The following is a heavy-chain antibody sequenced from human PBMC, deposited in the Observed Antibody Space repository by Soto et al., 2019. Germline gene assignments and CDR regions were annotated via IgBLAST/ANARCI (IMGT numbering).Heavy chain of an antibody. Sequence: GGSLRLSCAASGFIFSDYYMSWIRQAPGKGLEWVSYISSSSGRTIYYADSVKGRFTISRDNTKNSPYLQMNSLRAEDTAVYYCARRPSSSSGFDYWGQGTLVTVSS. CDR2: ISSSSGRTI. CDR1: GFIFSDYY. J-gene: IGHJ4*02. D-gene: IGHD6-6*01. V-gene: IGHV3-11*01. CDR3: ARRPSSSSGFDY.